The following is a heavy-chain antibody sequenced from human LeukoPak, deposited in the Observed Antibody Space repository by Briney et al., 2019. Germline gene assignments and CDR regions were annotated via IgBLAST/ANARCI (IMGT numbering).Heavy chain of an antibody. Sequence: PGGSLRLSCAASGFTFSSYAMHWVRQAPGKGLEYVSAISSNGGSTYYANSVKGRFTISRDNSKNTLYLQMGSLRAEDMAVYYCAREGTTHAFDIWGQGTMVTVSS. CDR1: GFTFSSYA. CDR2: ISSNGGST. D-gene: IGHD1-7*01. V-gene: IGHV3-64*01. J-gene: IGHJ3*02. CDR3: AREGTTHAFDI.